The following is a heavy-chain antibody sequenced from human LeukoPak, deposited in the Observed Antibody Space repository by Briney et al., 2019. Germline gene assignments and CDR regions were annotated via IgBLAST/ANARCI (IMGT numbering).Heavy chain of an antibody. Sequence: ASVKVSCKASGGTFSSYAISWVRQAPGQGLEWMGGIIPIFGTANYAQKFQGRVTITADEPTSTAYMELSSLRSEDTAVYYCASNYCSSTSCQSDYYYYMDVWGKGTTVTVSS. J-gene: IGHJ6*03. CDR1: GGTFSSYA. CDR3: ASNYCSSTSCQSDYYYYMDV. V-gene: IGHV1-69*13. D-gene: IGHD2-2*01. CDR2: IIPIFGTA.